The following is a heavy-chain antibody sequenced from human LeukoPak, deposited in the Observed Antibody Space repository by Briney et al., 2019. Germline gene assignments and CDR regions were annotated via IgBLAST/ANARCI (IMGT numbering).Heavy chain of an antibody. CDR1: GFTFSSYA. CDR3: ARDFDLDDSSGYYYSGYSDY. CDR2: ISYDGSNK. Sequence: GGSLRLSCAASGFTFSSYAMHWVRQAPGKGLEWVAVISYDGSNKYYADSVKGRFTISRDNSKNTLYLQMNSLRAEDTAVYYCARDFDLDDSSGYYYSGYSDYWGQGTLVTVSS. V-gene: IGHV3-30*04. J-gene: IGHJ4*02. D-gene: IGHD3-22*01.